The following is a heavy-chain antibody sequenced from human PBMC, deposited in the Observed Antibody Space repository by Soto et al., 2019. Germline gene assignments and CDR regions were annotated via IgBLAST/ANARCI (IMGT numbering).Heavy chain of an antibody. CDR3: ARPSPPKMYCGGDCDGMDV. D-gene: IGHD2-21*02. CDR1: GYSFTTYW. CDR2: IYPGDSDT. J-gene: IGHJ6*02. Sequence: PGESLKISCEASGYSFTTYWIGWVRQMSGKGLEWMGIIYPGDSDTRYSPSFQGQVTISADKSISTAYLQWSSLKASDTAMYYCARPSPPKMYCGGDCDGMDVWGQGTTVTVSS. V-gene: IGHV5-51*01.